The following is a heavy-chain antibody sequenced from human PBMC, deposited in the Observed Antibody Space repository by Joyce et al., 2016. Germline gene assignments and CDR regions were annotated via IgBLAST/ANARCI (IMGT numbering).Heavy chain of an antibody. V-gene: IGHV3-30-3*01. J-gene: IGHJ4*02. CDR3: ARSPSNSWYTFDS. Sequence: QVQLVESGGGVAQPGRSLRLSCAASGFTFNRYAMKWVRQTPGTGLEWVAVISPDGSKKFYSDSVKDRFIISRDNSNKMVFVQMNSLRVEDTGVYYCARSPSNSWYTFDSWGQGTLVSVSS. CDR1: GFTFNRYA. CDR2: ISPDGSKK. D-gene: IGHD2-2*02.